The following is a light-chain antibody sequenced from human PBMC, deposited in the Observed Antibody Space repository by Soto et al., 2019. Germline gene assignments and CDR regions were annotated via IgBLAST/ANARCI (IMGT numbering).Light chain of an antibody. Sequence: EIVMTQSPATLSVSPGERATLSCRASQSVSSNLAWYQQKPGQSPRLLIYGASTRATGIPARFSGSGSGTEFTLTISSLQAEDVAVYYCQQYYSTTWTFGQGTKVDIK. V-gene: IGKV3-15*01. CDR3: QQYYSTTWT. J-gene: IGKJ1*01. CDR2: GAS. CDR1: QSVSSN.